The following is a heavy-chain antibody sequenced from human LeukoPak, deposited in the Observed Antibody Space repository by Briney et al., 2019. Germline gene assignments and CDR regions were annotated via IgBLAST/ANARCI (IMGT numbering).Heavy chain of an antibody. V-gene: IGHV3-23*01. D-gene: IGHD5-12*01. CDR1: GFTFSSYG. CDR2: ISGSGAST. J-gene: IGHJ4*02. Sequence: GGSLRLSCAASGFTFSSYGMHWVRQAPGKGLEWVSAISGSGASTYYADSVKGRFTISRDNSKNTLYLQMNSLRADDTAVYYCAKLGYSGYDGDYWGQGTLVTVSS. CDR3: AKLGYSGYDGDY.